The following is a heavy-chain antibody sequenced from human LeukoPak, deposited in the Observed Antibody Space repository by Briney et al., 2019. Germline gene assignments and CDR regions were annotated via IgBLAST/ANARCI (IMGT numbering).Heavy chain of an antibody. V-gene: IGHV3-7*01. D-gene: IGHD3-10*01. J-gene: IGHJ4*02. CDR1: GFTFSRYW. CDR2: IKDDGRQK. CDR3: ASGHGSGTYFLAGTLDY. Sequence: PGGSLRLSCAPSGFTFSRYWMTWLRQAPGKGLEWVASIKDDGRQKYYVDSVKGRFTVSRDNAKDSVYLQMNNLRVEDTAVYFCASGHGSGTYFLAGTLDYWGRGTLVTVSS.